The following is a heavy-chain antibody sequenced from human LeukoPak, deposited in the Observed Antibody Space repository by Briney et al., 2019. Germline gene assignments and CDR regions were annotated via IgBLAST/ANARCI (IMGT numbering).Heavy chain of an antibody. CDR1: GGSISNYY. Sequence: NASETLSLTCTVSGGSISNYYWSWIRQPPGKGLEWIGYISYSGSTNYNPSLKSRVTISVDTSKNQFSLKLSSVTAADTAVYYCAREGGXRPIDYWGQGTLVTVSS. D-gene: IGHD3-16*01. CDR2: ISYSGST. CDR3: AREGGXRPIDY. J-gene: IGHJ4*02. V-gene: IGHV4-59*12.